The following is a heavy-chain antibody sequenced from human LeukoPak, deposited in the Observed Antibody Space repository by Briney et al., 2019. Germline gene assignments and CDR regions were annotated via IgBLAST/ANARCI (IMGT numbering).Heavy chain of an antibody. V-gene: IGHV3-53*01. Sequence: GGSLRLSCAASGFTVSSNYMSWVRQAPGKGLEWASVIYSGGSTYYADSVKGRFTISRDDSKNTLYLQMNSLRAEDTAVYYCARDLDAFDIWGQGQWSPSLQ. J-gene: IGHJ3*02. CDR2: IYSGGST. CDR3: ARDLDAFDI. CDR1: GFTVSSNY.